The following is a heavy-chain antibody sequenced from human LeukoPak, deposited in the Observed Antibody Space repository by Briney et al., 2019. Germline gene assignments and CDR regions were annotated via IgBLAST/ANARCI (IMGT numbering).Heavy chain of an antibody. CDR1: GFTFSNYW. D-gene: IGHD2-8*01. CDR2: LNGDGTNI. CDR3: ARSQSGVFDV. J-gene: IGHJ3*01. Sequence: GGSLRLSCVASGFTFSNYWMQWVRQVPGKGLVWVSRLNGDGTNIIYADSVKGRFTISRDNAENTLYLQMNSLRAEDTALYYCARSQSGVFDVWDQGTMVTVSS. V-gene: IGHV3-74*01.